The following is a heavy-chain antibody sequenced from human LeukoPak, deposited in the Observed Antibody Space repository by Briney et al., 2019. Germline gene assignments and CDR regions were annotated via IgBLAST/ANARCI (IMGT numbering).Heavy chain of an antibody. V-gene: IGHV6-1*01. J-gene: IGHJ3*01. CDR2: TYYRSKWYN. CDR3: ARGGQGDGYSADEAFDF. D-gene: IGHD5-24*01. Sequence: SQTLSLTCAISGDSVSGNSTAYDWIRQSPSRGLEWLGRTYYRSKWYNDYAVSVKSRIIINPDTSKNQLSLQLKSVTPEDTAVYYCARGGQGDGYSADEAFDFWGQGTMVTVSS. CDR1: GDSVSGNSTA.